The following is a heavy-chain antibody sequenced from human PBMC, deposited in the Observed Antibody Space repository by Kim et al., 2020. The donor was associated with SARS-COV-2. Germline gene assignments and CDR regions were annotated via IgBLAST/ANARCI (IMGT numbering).Heavy chain of an antibody. Sequence: GYTDSVKGRFTISRDNPKNSLYMQMNRLRAEDTALCYCAKDTPRKYYFDYWGQGTLVTVSS. V-gene: IGHV3-9*01. J-gene: IGHJ4*02. CDR3: AKDTPRKYYFDY.